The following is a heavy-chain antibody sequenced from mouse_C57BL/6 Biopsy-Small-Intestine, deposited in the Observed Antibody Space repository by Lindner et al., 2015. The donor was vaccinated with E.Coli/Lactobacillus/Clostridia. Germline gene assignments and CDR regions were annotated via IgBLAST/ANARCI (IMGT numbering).Heavy chain of an antibody. CDR3: ARDDCGSTSCPNGL. J-gene: IGHJ1*01. CDR1: GGTFSTYG. CDR2: IIPIFGIV. D-gene: IGHD1-1*01. Sequence: SVKVSCKASGGTFSTYGISWVRQAPGQGLEWMGRIIPIFGIVNYAQKFQGRVTITADKTADKSTSAAYMELSSLRSEDTAVYYCARDDCGSTSCPNGLWGPGTLVTVSS. V-gene: IGHV1-74*01.